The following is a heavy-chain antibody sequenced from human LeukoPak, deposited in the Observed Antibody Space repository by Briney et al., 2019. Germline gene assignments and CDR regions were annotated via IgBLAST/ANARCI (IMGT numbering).Heavy chain of an antibody. V-gene: IGHV4-31*03. CDR2: IYFSGST. D-gene: IGHD4-17*01. CDR1: GGSISDAAYY. CDR3: ARDSGGDYGPHFDY. Sequence: SETLSLTCTVSGGSISDAAYYWSWIRQHPGEGLEWIGYIYFSGSTSYNPSLKSRVTISVDTSKNQFSLKLSSVTAADTAVYYCARDSGGDYGPHFDYWGQGTLVTVSS. J-gene: IGHJ4*02.